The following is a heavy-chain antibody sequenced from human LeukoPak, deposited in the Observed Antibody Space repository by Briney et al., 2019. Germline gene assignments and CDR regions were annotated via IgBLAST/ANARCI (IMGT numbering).Heavy chain of an antibody. CDR1: GFTFSSYW. J-gene: IGHJ6*01. CDR3: AKVVGGYFYYGMDV. D-gene: IGHD2-15*01. V-gene: IGHV3-74*01. CDR2: INSDGSST. Sequence: PGGSLRLSCAASGFTFSSYWMHWVRQAPGKGLVWVSRINSDGSSTSYADSVKGRFTISRDNSKNTLYLQMNSLRAEDTAVYYCAKVVGGYFYYGMDVWGQGTTVTVSS.